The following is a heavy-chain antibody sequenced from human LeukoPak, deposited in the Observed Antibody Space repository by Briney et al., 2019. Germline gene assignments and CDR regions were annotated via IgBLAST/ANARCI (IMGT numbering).Heavy chain of an antibody. V-gene: IGHV1-46*01. CDR2: INPSGGST. CDR1: GYTFTSYY. CDR3: ARNAYDFWSGYDYYYFDY. Sequence: GASVKVSCKASGYTFTSYYMHWVRQAPGQGLEWMGIINPSGGSTSYAQKFQGRVTMTRDTSTSTVYMELSSLRSEDTAVYYSARNAYDFWSGYDYYYFDYWGQGTLVTVSS. D-gene: IGHD3-3*01. J-gene: IGHJ4*02.